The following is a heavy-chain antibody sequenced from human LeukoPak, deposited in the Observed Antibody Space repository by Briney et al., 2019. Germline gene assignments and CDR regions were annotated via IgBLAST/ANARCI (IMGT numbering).Heavy chain of an antibody. J-gene: IGHJ4*02. D-gene: IGHD3-10*01. V-gene: IGHV3-7*01. CDR1: GFTFNKYW. CDR2: INQDDSQI. CDR3: VRGDYYAGICYLSFFDC. Sequence: GGSLRLSCAASGFTFNKYWLTWVRQAPGKGLEWVANINQDDSQIYYLESVEGRFTISRDNAKNSLHLQMNSLRVEDTAVYYCVRGDYYAGICYLSFFDCWGQGTLVTVSS.